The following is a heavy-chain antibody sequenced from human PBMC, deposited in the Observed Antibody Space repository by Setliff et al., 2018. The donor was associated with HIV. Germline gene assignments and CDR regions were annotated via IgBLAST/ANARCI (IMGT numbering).Heavy chain of an antibody. Sequence: GGSLRLSCTAAGFTFGNYAMSWFRQVPGRGLECVSSISANVGTKYFADSVQGRFTISRDDSANILYLHMNSLRVDDTAIYYCSKQGRGFFAAGSVDCWGRGTLVTVSS. CDR1: GFTFGNYA. CDR3: SKQGRGFFAAGSVDC. V-gene: IGHV3-23*01. D-gene: IGHD6-13*01. CDR2: ISANVGTK. J-gene: IGHJ4*02.